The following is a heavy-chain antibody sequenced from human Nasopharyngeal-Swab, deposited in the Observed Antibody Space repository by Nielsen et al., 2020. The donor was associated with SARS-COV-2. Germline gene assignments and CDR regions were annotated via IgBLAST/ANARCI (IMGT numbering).Heavy chain of an antibody. CDR3: ARGRSPRYFFEY. V-gene: IGHV4-59*01. CDR2: VYSGGAT. Sequence: SETLSLTCTVSGGSLSVYSWNWIRLLPGKGLEWLGHVYSGGATNYKPSLKSRVAISVDTSKNQFSLKLTSVTAADTALYFCARGRSPRYFFEYWGQGALVTVSS. D-gene: IGHD3-9*01. J-gene: IGHJ4*02. CDR1: GGSLSVYS.